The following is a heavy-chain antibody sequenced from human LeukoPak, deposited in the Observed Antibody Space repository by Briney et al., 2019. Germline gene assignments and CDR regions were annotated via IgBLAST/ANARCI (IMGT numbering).Heavy chain of an antibody. CDR3: ARGDSYSSKGVRSAFDI. CDR2: ISSSGSTI. V-gene: IGHV3-48*03. CDR1: GFTFSSYE. Sequence: PGGSLRLSCAASGFTFSSYEMNWVRQAPGKGLEWVSYISSSGSTIYYADSVKGRFTISRDNAKNSLYLQMNSLRAEDTAVYYCARGDSYSSKGVRSAFDIWGQGTMVTVSS. J-gene: IGHJ3*02. D-gene: IGHD6-13*01.